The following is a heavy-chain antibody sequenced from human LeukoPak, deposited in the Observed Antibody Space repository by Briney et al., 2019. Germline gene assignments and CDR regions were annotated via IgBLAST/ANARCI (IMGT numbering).Heavy chain of an antibody. CDR3: AKRGCSSTNCYGKISTGRNVDY. D-gene: IGHD2-2*01. J-gene: IGHJ4*02. Sequence: GGSLRLSCAASGFTFSSYAMSWVRQAPGKGLEWVSAISGSGGSTFYADSVKGRFTISRDSSKNTLYLQMDSLRAEDTAVYYCAKRGCSSTNCYGKISTGRNVDYWGQGTLVTVSS. CDR1: GFTFSSYA. CDR2: ISGSGGST. V-gene: IGHV3-23*01.